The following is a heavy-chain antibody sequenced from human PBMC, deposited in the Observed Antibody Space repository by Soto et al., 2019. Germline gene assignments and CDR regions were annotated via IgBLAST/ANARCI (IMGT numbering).Heavy chain of an antibody. D-gene: IGHD3-10*01. CDR2: ISAYNGNT. Sequence: QVQLVQSEAEVKKPGASVKVSCKASGYTFTSYGISWVRQAPGQGLEWMGWISAYNGNTNYAQKLQGRVTMTTDTSTSTAYMELRSLRSDDTAVCYCARVAMVRGVIVPYGMDVWGQGTTVTVSS. CDR1: GYTFTSYG. CDR3: ARVAMVRGVIVPYGMDV. J-gene: IGHJ6*02. V-gene: IGHV1-18*01.